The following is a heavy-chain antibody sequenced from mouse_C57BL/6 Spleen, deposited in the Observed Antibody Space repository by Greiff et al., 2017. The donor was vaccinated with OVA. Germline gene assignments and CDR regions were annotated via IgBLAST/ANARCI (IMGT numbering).Heavy chain of an antibody. J-gene: IGHJ2*01. Sequence: VQLQQSGPELVKPGASVKISCKASGYAFSSSWMNWVKQRPGKGLEWIGRIYPGDGATNYNGKFKGKATLTADKSSSTAYMQLSSLTSEDSAVYFCARSNYYGSSYQYYFDYWGQGTTLTVSS. CDR2: IYPGDGAT. V-gene: IGHV1-82*01. D-gene: IGHD1-1*01. CDR1: GYAFSSSW. CDR3: ARSNYYGSSYQYYFDY.